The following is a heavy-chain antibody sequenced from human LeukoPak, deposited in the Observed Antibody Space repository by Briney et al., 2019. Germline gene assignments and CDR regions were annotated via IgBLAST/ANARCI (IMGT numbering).Heavy chain of an antibody. CDR2: ISSSSSYI. CDR3: AKERVDWRYFDY. V-gene: IGHV3-21*01. J-gene: IGHJ4*02. Sequence: GGSLRLSCAAPGFIFSTYGMHWVRQAPGKGLEWVSSISSSSSYIYYADSVKGRFTISRDNSKNTLYLQMNSLRAEDTAVYYCAKERVDWRYFDYWGQGTLVTVSS. D-gene: IGHD3-9*01. CDR1: GFIFSTYG.